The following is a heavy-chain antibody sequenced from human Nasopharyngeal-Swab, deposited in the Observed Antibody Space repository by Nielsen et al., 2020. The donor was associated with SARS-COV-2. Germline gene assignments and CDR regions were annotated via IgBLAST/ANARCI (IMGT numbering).Heavy chain of an antibody. D-gene: IGHD1-26*01. V-gene: IGHV3-48*03. CDR3: AGDHSGSYAYYGMDV. CDR2: ISSSGSTI. J-gene: IGHJ6*02. Sequence: GGSLRLSCAASGFTFSSYEMNWVRQAPGKGLEWVSYISSSGSTIYYADSVKGRFTISRDNAKNSLYLQMNSLRAEDTAVYYCAGDHSGSYAYYGMDVWGQGTTVTVSS. CDR1: GFTFSSYE.